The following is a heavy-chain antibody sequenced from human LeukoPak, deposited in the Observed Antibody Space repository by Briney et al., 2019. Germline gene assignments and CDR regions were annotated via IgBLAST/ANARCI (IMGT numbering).Heavy chain of an antibody. V-gene: IGHV3-7*01. Sequence: GGSLRLSCAASGFTFSSYWMSWVRQAPGKGLEWVANINQDAGTTYSADSVKGRFIIFRDNVENSLYLQMSSLRVEDTAVYYCARLRRNSDRSGYYYYYYDYWGQGTLVTVSS. J-gene: IGHJ4*02. D-gene: IGHD3-22*01. CDR3: ARLRRNSDRSGYYYYYYDY. CDR2: INQDAGTT. CDR1: GFTFSSYW.